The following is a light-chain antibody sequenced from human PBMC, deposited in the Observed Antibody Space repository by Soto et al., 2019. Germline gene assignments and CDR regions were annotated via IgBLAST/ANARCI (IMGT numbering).Light chain of an antibody. CDR3: QQFDSSRVYS. V-gene: IGKV3-20*01. CDR2: GGS. J-gene: IGKJ2*03. CDR1: QSVTSTY. Sequence: EIVLTQSPVTLSLSPGERATLSCRASQSVTSTYLAWYQQKPGQSPRLIIYGGSTRASGFPDRFSGGGSGTDFTLTISRLEPEDSAVSYSHCQQFDSSRVYSFGQGTKLEI.